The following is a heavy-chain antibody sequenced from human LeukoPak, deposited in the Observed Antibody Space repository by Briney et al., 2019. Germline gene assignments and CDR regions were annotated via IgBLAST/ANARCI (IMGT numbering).Heavy chain of an antibody. D-gene: IGHD6-13*01. V-gene: IGHV3-23*01. CDR1: RFTFNTYA. CDR2: ISGSGDTT. CDR3: AKDPYSSSWYPDY. J-gene: IGHJ4*02. Sequence: GGSLRLSCAASRFTFNTYAVNWVRQAPGKGLEWVSAISGSGDTTDFADSVKGRFTISRDNSKNTLYLQMNSLRAEDTAVYYCAKDPYSSSWYPDYWGQGTLVTVSS.